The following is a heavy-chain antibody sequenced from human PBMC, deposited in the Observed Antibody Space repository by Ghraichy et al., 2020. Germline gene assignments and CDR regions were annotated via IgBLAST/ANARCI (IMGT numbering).Heavy chain of an antibody. CDR1: GGSISSSSYY. Sequence: SETLSLTCTVSGGSISSSSYYWGWIRQPPGKGLEWIGSIYYSGSTYYNPSLKSRVTISVDTSKNQFSLKLSSVTAADTAVYYCARGYCSGGSCYLGSGPHWFDPWGQGTLVTVSS. V-gene: IGHV4-39*07. J-gene: IGHJ5*02. D-gene: IGHD2-15*01. CDR2: IYYSGST. CDR3: ARGYCSGGSCYLGSGPHWFDP.